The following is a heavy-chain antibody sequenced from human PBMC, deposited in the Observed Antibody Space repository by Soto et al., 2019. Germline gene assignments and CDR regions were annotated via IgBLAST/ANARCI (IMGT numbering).Heavy chain of an antibody. V-gene: IGHV3-23*01. CDR2: ISGSGDGT. CDR1: GFTFSSFA. J-gene: IGHJ4*02. D-gene: IGHD5-18*01. CDR3: AGPGYSSQDY. Sequence: GWSLRLSCAASGFTFSSFALSWVRQAPGKGLEWVSAISGSGDGTDYADSVKGRFTVSRDNSKNTLYLQMNSLRAEDTAVYYCAGPGYSSQDYWGQGALVTVSS.